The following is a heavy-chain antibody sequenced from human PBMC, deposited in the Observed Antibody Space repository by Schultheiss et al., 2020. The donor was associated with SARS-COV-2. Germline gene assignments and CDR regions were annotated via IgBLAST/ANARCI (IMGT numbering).Heavy chain of an antibody. CDR1: GVSFSGYY. Sequence: GSLRLSCAVYGVSFSGYYWSWIRQPPGKGLEWIGEINHSGSTNYNPSLKSRVTISVDTSKNQFSLKLSSVTAADTAVYYCARDDGFDYWGQGTLVTVSS. CDR3: ARDDGFDY. J-gene: IGHJ4*02. D-gene: IGHD4-17*01. V-gene: IGHV4-34*01. CDR2: INHSGST.